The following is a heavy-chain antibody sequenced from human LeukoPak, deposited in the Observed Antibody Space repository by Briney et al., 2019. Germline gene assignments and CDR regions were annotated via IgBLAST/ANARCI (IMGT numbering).Heavy chain of an antibody. Sequence: GGSLKLSCAASGFSFSGSAMHWVRQASGKGLEWVGRIRSKPNNYATAYAASVKGRFTISRDDSKNTAYLQMISLKTEDTAVYYCTGVAASKIDYWGQGTLVTVSS. CDR1: GFSFSGSA. CDR2: IRSKPNNYAT. D-gene: IGHD1-26*01. J-gene: IGHJ4*02. CDR3: TGVAASKIDY. V-gene: IGHV3-73*01.